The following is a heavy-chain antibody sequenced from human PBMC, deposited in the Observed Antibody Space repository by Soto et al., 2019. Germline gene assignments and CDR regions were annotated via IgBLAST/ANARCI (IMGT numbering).Heavy chain of an antibody. CDR1: GYTFTRNG. CDR3: VKDSDSNSWPARDV. J-gene: IGHJ6*02. Sequence: QVHLVQSGAEVKKPGASVNVSCKTSGYTFTRNGISWVRQAPGQGLEWMGWISPNSGNIKYAQKLQGRVIMTTDTSTSTAYMELRSMRSDDPAVYYCVKDSDSNSWPARDVWGPGNTVDVSS. V-gene: IGHV1-18*01. CDR2: ISPNSGNI. D-gene: IGHD3-22*01.